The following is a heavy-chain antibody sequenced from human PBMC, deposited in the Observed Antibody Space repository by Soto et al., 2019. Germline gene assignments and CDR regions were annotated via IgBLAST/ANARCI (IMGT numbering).Heavy chain of an antibody. CDR1: GFTFSSYA. CDR2: ISGSGGGT. CDR3: AKRRDGYSFDY. V-gene: IGHV3-23*01. J-gene: IGHJ4*02. Sequence: LILSCAASGFTFSSYAMSWVRQAPGKGLEWVSSISGSGGGTYYADSVKGRFTFSRDNSKNMVSLQMSSLRAEDTAIYYCAKRRDGYSFDYWGQGALVTVSS. D-gene: IGHD4-4*01.